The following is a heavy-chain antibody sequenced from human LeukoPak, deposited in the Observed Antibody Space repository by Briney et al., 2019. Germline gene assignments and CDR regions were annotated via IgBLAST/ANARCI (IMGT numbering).Heavy chain of an antibody. CDR1: GSRFTSYW. D-gene: IGHD6-13*01. Sequence: GASLKISCKGSGSRFTSYWIGWVRQLPGKGLEWMGIIYPGDSDTRYSPSFQGQVTISADKSISTAYLQWSSLKASDTAMYYCARPVSSPHDAFDIWGQGTMVTVSS. J-gene: IGHJ3*02. V-gene: IGHV5-51*01. CDR2: IYPGDSDT. CDR3: ARPVSSPHDAFDI.